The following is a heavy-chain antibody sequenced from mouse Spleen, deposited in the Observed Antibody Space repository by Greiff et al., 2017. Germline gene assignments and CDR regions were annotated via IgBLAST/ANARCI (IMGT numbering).Heavy chain of an antibody. V-gene: IGHV5-6*02. J-gene: IGHJ1*03. CDR3: ARDRRYFDV. CDR1: GFTFSSYG. Sequence: DVMLVESGGDLVKPGGSLKLSCAASGFTFSSYGMSWVRQTPDKRLEWVATISSGGSYTYYPDSVKGRFTISRDNDKNTLYLQMSSLKSEDTAMYYCARDRRYFDVWGTGTTVTVSS. CDR2: ISSGGSYT.